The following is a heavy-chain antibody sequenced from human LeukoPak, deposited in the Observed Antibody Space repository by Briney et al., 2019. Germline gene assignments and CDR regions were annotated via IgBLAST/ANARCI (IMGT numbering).Heavy chain of an antibody. CDR1: GYTFTSYA. Sequence: ASVKVSCKASGYTFTSYAFSWVRQAPGRGLEWMGWINTNNGNTNYVQRLQGRVTMTTDTSTSTAYMELRSLRSDDTAAYYCAREREETYGSGSYTFDHWGQGTLVTVSS. CDR2: INTNNGNT. D-gene: IGHD3-10*01. J-gene: IGHJ4*02. V-gene: IGHV1-18*01. CDR3: AREREETYGSGSYTFDH.